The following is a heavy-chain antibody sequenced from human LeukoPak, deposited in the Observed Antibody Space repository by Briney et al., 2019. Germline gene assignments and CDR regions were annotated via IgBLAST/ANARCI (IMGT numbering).Heavy chain of an antibody. D-gene: IGHD4-23*01. J-gene: IGHJ4*02. Sequence: PSETLSLTCTVSGGSISSSNYHWGWIRQSPGKGLEWIGSIYYNPSLKSRVTISVDTSKNQFSLRLSSVAAADTAVYYCVRVDNGGNYFDYWGQGTLVTVSS. CDR2: IYY. V-gene: IGHV4-39*01. CDR3: VRVDNGGNYFDY. CDR1: GGSISSSNYH.